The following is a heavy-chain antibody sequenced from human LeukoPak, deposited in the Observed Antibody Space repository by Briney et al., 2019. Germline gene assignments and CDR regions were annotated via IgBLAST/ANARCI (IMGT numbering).Heavy chain of an antibody. Sequence: TSVKVSCKASGYTFTSYGISWVRQAPGQGLEWMGWISAYNGNTNYAQKLQGRVTMTRDTSTSTVYMELSSLRSEDTAVYYCARGTYCSSTSCPRRYNWFDPWGQGTLVTVSS. V-gene: IGHV1-18*01. J-gene: IGHJ5*02. CDR2: ISAYNGNT. CDR3: ARGTYCSSTSCPRRYNWFDP. D-gene: IGHD2-2*01. CDR1: GYTFTSYG.